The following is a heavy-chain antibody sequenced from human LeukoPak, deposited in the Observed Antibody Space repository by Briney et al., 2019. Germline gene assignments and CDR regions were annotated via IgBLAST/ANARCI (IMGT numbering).Heavy chain of an antibody. CDR1: GFTFSSYA. J-gene: IGHJ4*02. CDR3: AKDFVRGGMGASNFDY. D-gene: IGHD1-26*01. V-gene: IGHV3-23*01. CDR2: ISGSGGST. Sequence: GGSLRLSCAASGFTFSSYAMSWVRQAPGKGLEWVSAISGSGGSTYYADSVKGRFTISRDNSKNTLYLQMNSLRAEDTAVYYCAKDFVRGGMGASNFDYWGQGTLVTVSS.